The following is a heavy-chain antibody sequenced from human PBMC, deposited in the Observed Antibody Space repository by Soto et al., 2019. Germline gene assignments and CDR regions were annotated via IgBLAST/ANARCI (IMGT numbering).Heavy chain of an antibody. CDR1: GGSFSGYY. Sequence: QVQLQQWGAGLLKPSETLSLTCAVYGGSFSGYYWSWIRQTPGKGLEWIGEINASGSTNHNPSLKSRVPILVDTPKTHFSLKLRSVTAAATAVYYCARGLLVWSGELSRRGGYYYYMDVWGKGTTVTVSS. CDR2: INASGST. D-gene: IGHD3-10*01. J-gene: IGHJ6*03. V-gene: IGHV4-34*01. CDR3: ARGLLVWSGELSRRGGYYYYMDV.